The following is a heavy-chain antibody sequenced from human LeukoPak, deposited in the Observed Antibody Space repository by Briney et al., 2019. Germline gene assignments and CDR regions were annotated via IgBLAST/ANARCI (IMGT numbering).Heavy chain of an antibody. CDR3: ARGAVPAASRRDWDY. CDR1: GFTFSSHW. CDR2: INSDGSST. D-gene: IGHD2-2*01. J-gene: IGHJ4*02. Sequence: PGGSLRLSCAASGFTFSSHWMHWVRQAPGKGLVWVARINSDGSSTTYADSVKGRFTISRDNAKNTQYLQMKSLRAEDTAVYYCARGAVPAASRRDWDYWGQGTLVTVSS. V-gene: IGHV3-74*01.